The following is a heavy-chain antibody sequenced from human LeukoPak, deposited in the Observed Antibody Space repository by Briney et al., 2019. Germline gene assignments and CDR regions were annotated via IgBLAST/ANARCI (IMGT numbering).Heavy chain of an antibody. CDR1: GFSFTSYS. Sequence: PGGSLRLSCTASGFSFTSYSMNWVRQAPGKGLEWVATMTRSSAIFYADSVKGRFTISRDNAKNSVYLQMNSLRDEDTAVYSCARAQTMFWEFDGFDIWGRGTKVTVPS. D-gene: IGHD3-10*02. V-gene: IGHV3-48*02. J-gene: IGHJ3*02. CDR2: MTRSSAI. CDR3: ARAQTMFWEFDGFDI.